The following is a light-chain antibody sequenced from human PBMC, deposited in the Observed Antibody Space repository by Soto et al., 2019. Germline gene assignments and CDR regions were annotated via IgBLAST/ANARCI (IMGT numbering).Light chain of an antibody. V-gene: IGLV2-14*01. CDR1: SSDVGSYDY. J-gene: IGLJ2*01. Sequence: QSALTQPASVSGSPGQSITISCTGTSSDVGSYDYVSWYQQHPGKAPKLMIYDVSSRPSGISNRFSGSKSGNTASLTISGLQAEDEADYYCSSYTSSSTYVVFGGGTQLTVL. CDR3: SSYTSSSTYVV. CDR2: DVS.